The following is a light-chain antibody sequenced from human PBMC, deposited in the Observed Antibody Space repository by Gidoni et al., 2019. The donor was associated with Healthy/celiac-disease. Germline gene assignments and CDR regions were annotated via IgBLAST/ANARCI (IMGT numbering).Light chain of an antibody. CDR3: QQSYSTPPLT. Sequence: DIQMTQSPSSLSASVGDRVTITCRASQSISSDLNWDQQKPGKAPKLLIYAASSLQSGVPSRFSGSGSGTDFTLTISSLQPEDFATYYCQQSYSTPPLTFGGETKVEIK. CDR1: QSISSD. CDR2: AAS. V-gene: IGKV1-39*01. J-gene: IGKJ4*01.